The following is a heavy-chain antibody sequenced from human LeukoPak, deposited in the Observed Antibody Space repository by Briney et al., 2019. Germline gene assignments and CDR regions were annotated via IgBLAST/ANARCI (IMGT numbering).Heavy chain of an antibody. J-gene: IGHJ3*02. D-gene: IGHD6-19*01. V-gene: IGHV1-3*01. CDR3: ARVMGYSSGWYVGAFDI. CDR1: GYTFTSYA. CDR2: INAGNGNT. Sequence: ASVKVSCKASGYTFTSYAMHWVRQAPGQRLEWMGWINAGNGNTKYSQKFQGRVTITRDTSASTAYMELSSLRSEDTAVYYCARVMGYSSGWYVGAFDIWGQGTMVTVSS.